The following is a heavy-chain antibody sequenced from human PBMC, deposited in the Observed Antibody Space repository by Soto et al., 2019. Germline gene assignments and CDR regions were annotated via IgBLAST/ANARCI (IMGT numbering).Heavy chain of an antibody. Sequence: EVQLLESGGGLVQPGGSLRLSCAASGFTFSNYAVTWVRQAPGKGLEWVSTISGSGGSKHYADSVKGRFTISRHHPRDSMHLQGNNPSDADTAAYYCAKDQGGSWYEIGYWGHGNLLTVAA. CDR3: AKDQGGSWYEIGY. J-gene: IGHJ1*01. CDR2: ISGSGGSK. D-gene: IGHD6-13*01. V-gene: IGHV3-23*01. CDR1: GFTFSNYA.